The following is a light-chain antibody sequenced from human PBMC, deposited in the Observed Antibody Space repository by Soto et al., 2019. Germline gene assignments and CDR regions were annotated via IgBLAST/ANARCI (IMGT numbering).Light chain of an antibody. CDR1: SSNIGGNY. CDR2: RNN. Sequence: QSVLTQPPSASGTPGQRVTISCSGSSSNIGGNYVYWYQHLPGTAPKLLIYRNNQRPSGVPGRISGSKSGTSASLAISGLRSEYEADYYCASWDGNLSGHVFGTGTKLTVL. V-gene: IGLV1-47*01. J-gene: IGLJ1*01. CDR3: ASWDGNLSGHV.